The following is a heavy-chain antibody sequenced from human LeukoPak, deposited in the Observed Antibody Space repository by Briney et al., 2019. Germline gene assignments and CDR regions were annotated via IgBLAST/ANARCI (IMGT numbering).Heavy chain of an antibody. CDR1: GFTFSTYS. D-gene: IGHD1-7*01. CDR3: ARVANWNYGYYYYYMDV. Sequence: GGSLRLSCAASGFTFSTYSMNWVRQAPGKGLEWVSFISTSSSYIYYADSLKGRFTISRDNARNSLYLQMNTLRAEDTAVYYCARVANWNYGYYYYYMDVWGKGTTVTVSS. V-gene: IGHV3-21*01. J-gene: IGHJ6*03. CDR2: ISTSSSYI.